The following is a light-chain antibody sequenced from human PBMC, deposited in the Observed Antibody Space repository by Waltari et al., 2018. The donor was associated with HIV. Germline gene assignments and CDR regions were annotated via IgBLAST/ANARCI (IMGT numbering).Light chain of an antibody. CDR2: EVS. CDR3: SSYMVNNGLV. J-gene: IGLJ2*01. V-gene: IGLV2-14*03. CDR1: YDDVGGFNF. Sequence: QSVLTQPASVSASPGQSISIPCSGPYDDVGGFNFVSWYQQYAGKAPTVILYEVSKRPSGIPGRFSGSKSGNTASLTIAGLQPGDEADYYCSSYMVNNGLVFGGGTRVTVL.